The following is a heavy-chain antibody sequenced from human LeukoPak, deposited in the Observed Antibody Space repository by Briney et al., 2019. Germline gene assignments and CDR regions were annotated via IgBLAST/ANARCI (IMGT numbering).Heavy chain of an antibody. Sequence: GASVKVSCKASGYTFTSYGISWVRQAPGQGLEWMGWISAYNGNTNYAQKLQGRVTMTTDTSTSTAYMELRSLRSDDTAVYYCARDVPSRPFRSGYYTFDYWGQGTLVTVSS. CDR2: ISAYNGNT. J-gene: IGHJ4*02. V-gene: IGHV1-18*01. CDR1: GYTFTSYG. CDR3: ARDVPSRPFRSGYYTFDY. D-gene: IGHD3-3*01.